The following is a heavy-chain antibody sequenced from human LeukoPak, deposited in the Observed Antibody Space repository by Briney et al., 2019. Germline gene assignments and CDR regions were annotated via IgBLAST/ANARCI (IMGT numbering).Heavy chain of an antibody. CDR2: ISYDGSNK. J-gene: IGHJ4*02. D-gene: IGHD6-19*01. CDR1: GFTFSSYG. V-gene: IGHV3-30*18. CDR3: AKDRIAVAGIFDY. Sequence: GGSRSLSCAASGFTFSSYGMHWFRQAPGKGLEWVAVISYDGSNKYYADSVKGRFTISRDNSKNTLYLQMNSLRAEDTAVYYCAKDRIAVAGIFDYWGQGTLVTVSS.